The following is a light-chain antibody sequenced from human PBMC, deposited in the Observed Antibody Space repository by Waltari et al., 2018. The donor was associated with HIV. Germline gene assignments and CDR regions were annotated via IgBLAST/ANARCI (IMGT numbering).Light chain of an antibody. CDR1: SSTFGNSF. V-gene: IGLV1-51*01. CDR3: GTWDSSLGAGV. Sequence: QSVLTQPPSVSAAPGQKVTISCSGSSSTFGNSFVSWSQHLPGAAPKLLIYDNKKRPSGISDRFSGSKSGTSATLANTGLQTGDEADYYCGTWDSSLGAGVFGGGTRLTVL. CDR2: DNK. J-gene: IGLJ3*02.